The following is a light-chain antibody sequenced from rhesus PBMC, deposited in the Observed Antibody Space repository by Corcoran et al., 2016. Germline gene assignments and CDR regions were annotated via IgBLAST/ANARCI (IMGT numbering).Light chain of an antibody. CDR3: LQYNSDPYS. CDR2: AAS. V-gene: IGKV1-43*02. CDR1: QGISTY. Sequence: DIQMTQSPSSLSASVGDRVTITCRASQGISTYLNWYQQKPGKAPKRLIYAASSLESGVPSLFSGSGAGTDFTLNISSLQPEDFATYYCLQYNSDPYSFGQGTKVEIK. J-gene: IGKJ2*01.